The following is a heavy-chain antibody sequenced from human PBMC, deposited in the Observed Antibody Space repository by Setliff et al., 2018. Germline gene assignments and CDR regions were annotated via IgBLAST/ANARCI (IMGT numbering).Heavy chain of an antibody. CDR3: ASAGHSGSWFPFDAFQI. Sequence: PGGSLRLSCAASGFNFSTHSMNWVRQAPGKGLEWVSSISRSSTYIYYADSMKGRFTISRDNAKNSLYLQMNSLRAEDTAVYYCASAGHSGSWFPFDAFQIWGQGTMVTVSS. CDR2: ISRSSTYI. CDR1: GFNFSTHS. D-gene: IGHD6-13*01. J-gene: IGHJ3*02. V-gene: IGHV3-21*01.